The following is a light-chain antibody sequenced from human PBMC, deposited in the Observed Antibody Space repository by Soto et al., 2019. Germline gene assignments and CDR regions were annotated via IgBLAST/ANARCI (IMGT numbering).Light chain of an antibody. CDR1: QSVSRNY. J-gene: IGKJ1*01. CDR3: QQYGDSSPRT. V-gene: IGKV3-20*01. CDR2: DAS. Sequence: EIVLTQSPGTLSSSPGERATLSCRASQSVSRNYLAWYQQRSGQAPRLLIHDASSRATGIPDRFSGSGSGTDFTLTISRLEPEDFAVYYCQQYGDSSPRTFGQGTRVEIK.